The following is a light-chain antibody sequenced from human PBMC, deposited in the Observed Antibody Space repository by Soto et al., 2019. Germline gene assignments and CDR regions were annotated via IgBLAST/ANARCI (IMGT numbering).Light chain of an antibody. CDR3: QQYHTFSPWT. J-gene: IGKJ1*01. Sequence: DIQMTQSPSSLSAPVGDRVTITCRASQTIGTWLAWYQQKPGKAPKLLIYKASTLESGVPSRFSGSGSGTEFTLTISSLQPDDIATYYCQQYHTFSPWTFGQGTKVEIK. CDR2: KAS. V-gene: IGKV1-5*03. CDR1: QTIGTW.